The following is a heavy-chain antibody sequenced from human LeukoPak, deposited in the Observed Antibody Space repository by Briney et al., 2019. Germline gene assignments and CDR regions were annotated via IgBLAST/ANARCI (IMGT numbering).Heavy chain of an antibody. D-gene: IGHD2/OR15-2a*01. CDR1: GFTFTDYW. CDR3: ARDRIAISRWSDY. Sequence: GGSLRLSCAASGFTFTDYWMSWVRQAPGKGLEWVANIKRDGSEKYYVDSVKGRFTISRDNAKNSLYLQMNSLRAEDTAVYYCARDRIAISRWSDYWGQGTLVTVSS. J-gene: IGHJ4*02. CDR2: IKRDGSEK. V-gene: IGHV3-7*01.